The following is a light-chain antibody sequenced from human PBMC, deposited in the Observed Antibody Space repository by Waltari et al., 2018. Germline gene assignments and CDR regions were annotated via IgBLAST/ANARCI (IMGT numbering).Light chain of an antibody. J-gene: IGKJ1*01. CDR1: QSFSRA. CDR3: QHYVRLPVT. Sequence: EIVLTQSPGHLSLSPGERATLSCRASQSFSRALAWSQQKPGQAPRLLIYDSSSRAIGIPDRFSGGGSGTDFSLTISRLDPADFAVYYCQHYVRLPVTFGQGTTVEIK. CDR2: DSS. V-gene: IGKV3-20*01.